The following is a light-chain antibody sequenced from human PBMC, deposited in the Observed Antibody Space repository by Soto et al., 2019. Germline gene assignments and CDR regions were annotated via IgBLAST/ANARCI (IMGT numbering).Light chain of an antibody. J-gene: IGKJ4*01. V-gene: IGKV2-28*01. CDR1: QSLLHSNGYNY. Sequence: DIVMTQSPLSLPVTPREPASISCRSSQSLLHSNGYNYLDWYLQKPGQSPQLLIYLGSDRASGVPDRFSGSGSGTDFTLKISRVEDEDVGVYYCMQALQTPFTFGGGTKVEIK. CDR2: LGS. CDR3: MQALQTPFT.